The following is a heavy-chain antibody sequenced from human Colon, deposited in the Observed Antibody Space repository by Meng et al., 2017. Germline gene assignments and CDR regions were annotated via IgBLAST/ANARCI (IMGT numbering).Heavy chain of an antibody. V-gene: IGHV1-2*06. Sequence: KVSCKASGYTFTGYYMHWVRQAPGQGLEWLGRINPNSGGTKYGKKFEGRVTVTRDTSISSAHMELSSLRSDDTAVYYCARGIMSGNSLNPFDDWGQGTLVTVSS. J-gene: IGHJ4*02. CDR2: INPNSGGT. D-gene: IGHD4-23*01. CDR3: ARGIMSGNSLNPFDD. CDR1: GYTFTGYY.